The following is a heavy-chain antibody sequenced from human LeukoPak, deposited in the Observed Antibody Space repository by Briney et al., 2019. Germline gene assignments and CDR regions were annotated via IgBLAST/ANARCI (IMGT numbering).Heavy chain of an antibody. CDR2: IYSGGST. Sequence: PGGSLRLSCAASGFTVSSNYMSWVRQAPGQGLEWVSVIYSGGSTYYADSVKGRFTISRDNSKNTLYLQMNSLRAEDTAVYYCARQTSGSYYRGSYYYYMDVWGKGTTVTISS. V-gene: IGHV3-53*01. D-gene: IGHD1-26*01. J-gene: IGHJ6*03. CDR1: GFTVSSNY. CDR3: ARQTSGSYYRGSYYYYMDV.